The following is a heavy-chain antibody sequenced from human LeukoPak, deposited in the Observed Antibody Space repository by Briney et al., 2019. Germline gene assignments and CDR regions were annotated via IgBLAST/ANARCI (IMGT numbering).Heavy chain of an antibody. Sequence: WGSLRLSCAASGFSFSSYGRHWVRQPPGKGLEWVAVIRHDGSSKYYAASVKGRVTISRDSSKDTLYLQMNSLRTEDTAADYCAKDRLESYGSARYYFDSWGQGSLVTVSS. V-gene: IGHV3-30*02. CDR2: IRHDGSSK. J-gene: IGHJ4*02. D-gene: IGHD5-18*01. CDR1: GFSFSSYG. CDR3: AKDRLESYGSARYYFDS.